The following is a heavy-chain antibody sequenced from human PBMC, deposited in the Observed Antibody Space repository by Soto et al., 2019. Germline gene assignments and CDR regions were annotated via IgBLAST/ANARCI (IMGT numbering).Heavy chain of an antibody. D-gene: IGHD6-19*01. CDR2: VSASGLNT. Sequence: GGSLRLSCAASGFTFSTYAMAWVRQAPGKGLEWVSGVSASGLNTDYADPVKGRFYISRDNSKNTVSLHMNSLRAEDTALYYCARPRDTGWSGIFFVYWGQGALVTVSS. J-gene: IGHJ4*02. CDR3: ARPRDTGWSGIFFVY. V-gene: IGHV3-23*01. CDR1: GFTFSTYA.